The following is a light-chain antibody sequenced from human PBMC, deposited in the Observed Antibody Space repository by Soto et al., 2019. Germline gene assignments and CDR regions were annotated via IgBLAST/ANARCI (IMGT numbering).Light chain of an antibody. CDR3: QQYGNSPWT. Sequence: EIVLTQSPATLSLSPWERATLSCRASQSVSNSLAWYQQKPGQAPRLLIYDASDRATGIPGRFSGSGSGTDFTLTISRLEPEDFAMFYCQQYGNSPWTFGQGTKVDIK. CDR2: DAS. J-gene: IGKJ1*01. CDR1: QSVSNS. V-gene: IGKV3-11*01.